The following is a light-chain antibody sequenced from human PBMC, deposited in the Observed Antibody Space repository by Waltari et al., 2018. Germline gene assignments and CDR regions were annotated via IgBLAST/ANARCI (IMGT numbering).Light chain of an antibody. CDR2: DAS. J-gene: IGKJ3*01. CDR1: QSVSSN. V-gene: IGKV3-15*01. CDR3: QQYGSSPG. Sequence: EIVMTQSPATLSVSPGERATLSCRASQSVSSNLAWYQQKPGQPLRLLIFDASRRATGIPARFSGSGSGTEFTLTISSLQSEDFAVYYCQQYGSSPGFGPGTKVDIK.